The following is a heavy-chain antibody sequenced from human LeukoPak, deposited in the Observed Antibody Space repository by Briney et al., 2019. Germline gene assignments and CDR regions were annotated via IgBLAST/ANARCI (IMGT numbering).Heavy chain of an antibody. J-gene: IGHJ2*01. CDR3: AKGALPAAISRYFDL. CDR1: GFTFSSYG. Sequence: GRSLRLSCAASGFTFSSYGMHWVRQAPGKGLEWVAVISYDGSNKYYADSVKGRFTISRDNSKNTLYLQMNSLRAEDTAVYYCAKGALPAAISRYFDLWGRGTLVTVSS. V-gene: IGHV3-30*18. D-gene: IGHD2-2*01. CDR2: ISYDGSNK.